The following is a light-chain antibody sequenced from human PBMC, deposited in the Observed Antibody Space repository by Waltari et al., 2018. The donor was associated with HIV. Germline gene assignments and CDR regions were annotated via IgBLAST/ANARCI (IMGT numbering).Light chain of an antibody. Sequence: QSVLTQPPSASGTPGQRVTISCSGSSSNIGSNTVNWYQQLSGTAPKLLIYSNYQRPSGVPDRFSGSKSGTSASLAISGLQSEDESDYYCAAWDDSLNGYVFGTGTKVTVL. V-gene: IGLV1-44*01. CDR3: AAWDDSLNGYV. CDR1: SSNIGSNT. CDR2: SNY. J-gene: IGLJ1*01.